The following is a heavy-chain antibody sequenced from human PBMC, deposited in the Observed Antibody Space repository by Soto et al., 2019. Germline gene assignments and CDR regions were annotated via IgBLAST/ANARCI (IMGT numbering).Heavy chain of an antibody. J-gene: IGHJ5*02. CDR1: GFRFGDYA. V-gene: IGHV3-49*03. CDR2: IRSKAYGGTT. D-gene: IGHD3-22*01. CDR3: SSAVYYYDSSGAFDP. Sequence: GSLRLSCIGSGFRFGDYAMSWFRRAPGKGLEWVCLIRSKAYGGTTEYAASVKDRFTISRDDSKSIAYLQMNSLKIEDTAVYYCSSAVYYYDSSGAFDPWGQGTLVTVSS.